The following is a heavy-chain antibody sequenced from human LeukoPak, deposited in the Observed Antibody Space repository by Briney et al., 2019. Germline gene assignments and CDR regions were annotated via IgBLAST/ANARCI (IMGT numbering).Heavy chain of an antibody. Sequence: GSLRLSCAASGFTFSSYAMNWVRQAPGKGLEWVAVISYDGSNKYYADSVKGRFTISRDNSKNTLYLQMNSLRAEDTAVYYCARDEIRIAAAGFYFDYWGQGTLVTVSS. J-gene: IGHJ4*02. CDR1: GFTFSSYA. CDR3: ARDEIRIAAAGFYFDY. CDR2: ISYDGSNK. D-gene: IGHD6-13*01. V-gene: IGHV3-30*04.